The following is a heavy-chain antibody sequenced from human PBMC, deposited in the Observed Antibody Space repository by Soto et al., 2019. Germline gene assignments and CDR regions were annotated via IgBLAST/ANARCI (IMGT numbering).Heavy chain of an antibody. V-gene: IGHV4-39*01. Sequence: PSETLSLTCTVSGGSISSSSYYWGLIRQPPGKGLEWIGSIYYSGSTYYNPSLKSRVTISVDTSKNQFSLKLSSVTAADTAVYYCARLPSRIVVVPAAMTYYYYYMDVWGKGTTVTVSS. CDR2: IYYSGST. J-gene: IGHJ6*03. D-gene: IGHD2-2*01. CDR1: GGSISSSSYY. CDR3: ARLPSRIVVVPAAMTYYYYYMDV.